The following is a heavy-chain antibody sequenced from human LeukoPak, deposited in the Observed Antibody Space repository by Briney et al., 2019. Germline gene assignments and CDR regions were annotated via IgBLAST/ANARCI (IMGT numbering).Heavy chain of an antibody. V-gene: IGHV4-59*01. CDR2: IYYSGST. D-gene: IGHD4-11*01. CDR1: GGSISTYY. J-gene: IGHJ6*02. Sequence: SETLSLTCTVSGGSISTYYWSWIRQPPGKGLEYIGYIYYSGSTNYNPSLKSRVTISLDTAKNQFSLRLSSVTAADTAVYYCARGNYVYYYGMDVWGQGTTVTVSS. CDR3: ARGNYVYYYGMDV.